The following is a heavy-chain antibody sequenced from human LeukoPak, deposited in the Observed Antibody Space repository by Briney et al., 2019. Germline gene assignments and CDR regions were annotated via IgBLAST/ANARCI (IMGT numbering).Heavy chain of an antibody. CDR3: ARVDKRDVDTAMVNAFDI. CDR1: GGSISSGGYY. CDR2: IYHSGST. J-gene: IGHJ3*02. Sequence: SETLSLTCTVSGGSISSGGYYWSWIRQPPGKGLEWIGYIYHSGSTYYNPSLKSRVTISVDRSKNQFSLKLSSVTAADTAVYYCARVDKRDVDTAMVNAFDIWGQGTMVTVSS. V-gene: IGHV4-30-2*01. D-gene: IGHD5-18*01.